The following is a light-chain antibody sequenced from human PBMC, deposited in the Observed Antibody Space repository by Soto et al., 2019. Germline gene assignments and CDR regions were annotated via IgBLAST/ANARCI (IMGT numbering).Light chain of an antibody. V-gene: IGLV2-14*03. J-gene: IGLJ1*01. CDR2: EVS. Sequence: QSVLTQPAPLSGSPGQSITISCTGTSSDVGAYDYVSWYQQHPDKAPKLMIYEVSNRPSGVSNRFSGSKSVNTATLTISGLQADDEADYYCSSYTSSSTRVFGTGTKVTVL. CDR3: SSYTSSSTRV. CDR1: SSDVGAYDY.